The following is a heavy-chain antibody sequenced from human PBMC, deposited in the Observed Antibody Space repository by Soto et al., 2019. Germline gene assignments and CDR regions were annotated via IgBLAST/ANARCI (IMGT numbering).Heavy chain of an antibody. D-gene: IGHD3-10*02. CDR2: ISGSGGST. CDR3: AKESLSGLFGTYCYYGMDV. Sequence: PGGSLRLSCAASGFTFSSYAMSWVRQAPGKGLEWVSAISGSGGSTYYADSVKGRFTISRDNSKNTLYLQMNSLRAEDTAVYYCAKESLSGLFGTYCYYGMDVWGQGTTVTVSS. J-gene: IGHJ6*02. CDR1: GFTFSSYA. V-gene: IGHV3-23*01.